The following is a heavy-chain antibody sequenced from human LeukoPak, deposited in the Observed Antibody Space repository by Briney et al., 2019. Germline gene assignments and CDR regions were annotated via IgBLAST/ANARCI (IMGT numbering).Heavy chain of an antibody. V-gene: IGHV3-7*03. CDR1: GFIFNNEW. Sequence: QTGGSLRLSCAASGFIFNNEWMDWVRQAPGRGLEWVANIRADGTEKYYVDSVKGRFTISRDNAKNSLYLQLNSLRVEDTAVYYCSRRLDYWGQGTLVTVSS. CDR3: SRRLDY. J-gene: IGHJ4*02. CDR2: IRADGTEK.